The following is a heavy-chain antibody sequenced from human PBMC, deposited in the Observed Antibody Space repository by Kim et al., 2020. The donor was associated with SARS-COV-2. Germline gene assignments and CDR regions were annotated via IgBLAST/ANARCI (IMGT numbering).Heavy chain of an antibody. D-gene: IGHD3-22*01. CDR2: INTNTGNP. CDR1: GYTFTSYA. Sequence: ASVKVSCKASGYTFTSYAMNWVRQAPGQGLEWMGWINTNTGNPTYAQGFTGRFVFSLDTSVSTAYLQISSLKAEDTAVYYCARDRNYYDSSGYFNYYYGMGVWRQGTPVTVSS. J-gene: IGHJ6*02. V-gene: IGHV7-4-1*02. CDR3: ARDRNYYDSSGYFNYYYGMGV.